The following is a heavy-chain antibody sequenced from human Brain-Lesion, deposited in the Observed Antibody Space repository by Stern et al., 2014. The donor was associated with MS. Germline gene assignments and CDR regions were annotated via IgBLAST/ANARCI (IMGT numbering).Heavy chain of an antibody. CDR3: ARVGVYVQTGWFDP. CDR2: IHYSGST. V-gene: IGHV4-31*03. J-gene: IGHJ5*02. Sequence: QVQLQESGPGLVKPSQTLSLTCTVSGGSISSGGYYWSWIRQPPGKGLEWIGYIHYSGSTYYNSALKSRVTISRDTSKNQFSLNLNSVTAADTAVYYCARVGVYVQTGWFDPWGQGALVTVSS. CDR1: GGSISSGGYY. D-gene: IGHD2-8*01.